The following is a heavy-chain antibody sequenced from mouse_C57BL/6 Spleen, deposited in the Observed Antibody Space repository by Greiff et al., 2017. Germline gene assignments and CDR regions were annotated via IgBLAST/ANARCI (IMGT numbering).Heavy chain of an antibody. Sequence: VQLLQSGAELVRPGASVKLSCTASGFNIKDYYMHWVKQRPEQGLEWVGRIGPEAGDTEYAPKFQGKATMTADTSSNTAYLQLSSLTSEDTAVYYCTTGYGSRSWFAYWGQGTLVTVSA. J-gene: IGHJ3*01. CDR3: TTGYGSRSWFAY. V-gene: IGHV14-1*01. CDR2: IGPEAGDT. D-gene: IGHD1-1*01. CDR1: GFNIKDYY.